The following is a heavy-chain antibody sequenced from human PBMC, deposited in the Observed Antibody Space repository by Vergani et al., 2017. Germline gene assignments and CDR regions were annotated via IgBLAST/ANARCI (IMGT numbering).Heavy chain of an antibody. J-gene: IGHJ4*02. CDR2: IIPIFGIA. CDR3: ARSEASLGELSSFDY. Sequence: QVQLVQSGAEVKKPGSSVKVSCKASGGTFSSYAISWVRQAPGQGLEWMGGIIPIFGIANYAQKFQGRVTITADKSTSTAYMELSSLRSEDTAVYYCARSEASLGELSSFDYWGQGTLVTVSS. V-gene: IGHV1-69*17. D-gene: IGHD3-16*02. CDR1: GGTFSSYA.